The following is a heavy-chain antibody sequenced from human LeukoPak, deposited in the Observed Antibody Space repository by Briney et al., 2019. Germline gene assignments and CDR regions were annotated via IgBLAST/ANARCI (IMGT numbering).Heavy chain of an antibody. Sequence: GGSLRLSCAASGFTFSSYSMNWVRQAPGKGLEWVSSISSSSSYIYYADSVKGRFTISRDNAQNSLYLHMNSLRAEDTAVYYFARRPGYCSSTSCYRNAFDIWGQGTMVTVSS. CDR2: ISSSSSYI. D-gene: IGHD2-2*03. V-gene: IGHV3-21*01. CDR3: ARRPGYCSSTSCYRNAFDI. J-gene: IGHJ3*02. CDR1: GFTFSSYS.